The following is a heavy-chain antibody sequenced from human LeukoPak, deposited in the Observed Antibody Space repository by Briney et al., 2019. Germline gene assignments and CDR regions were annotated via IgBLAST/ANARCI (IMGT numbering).Heavy chain of an antibody. Sequence: GGSVRLSCAASGFTFINFAMHWVRQAPGKGLEWVAFIPFGGSNEDYADSVKGRFTISRDNSKNTLYLQMSSLRTDDTAVYYCAKDLAPGSPLYYFDSWGQGTLVTVSS. CDR3: AKDLAPGSPLYYFDS. CDR2: IPFGGSNE. D-gene: IGHD3-10*01. V-gene: IGHV3-30*02. CDR1: GFTFINFA. J-gene: IGHJ4*02.